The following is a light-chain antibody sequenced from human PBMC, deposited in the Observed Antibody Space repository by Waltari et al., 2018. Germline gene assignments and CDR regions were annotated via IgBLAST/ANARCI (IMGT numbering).Light chain of an antibody. CDR2: DVN. J-gene: IGLJ2*01. CDR1: SRKVGGHVD. V-gene: IGLV2-14*03. Sequence: QSALSQPASVSGAAGQASNIPCTGASRKVGGHVDGYWYQQHPGKAPKLIIRDVNNRPSGVSNRFSGSKSGNTASLTISGLQAEDEADYYCSSYSTSSSLILFGEGTKVTVL. CDR3: SSYSTSSSLIL.